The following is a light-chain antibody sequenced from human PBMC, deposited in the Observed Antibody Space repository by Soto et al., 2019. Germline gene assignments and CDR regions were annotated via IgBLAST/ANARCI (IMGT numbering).Light chain of an antibody. V-gene: IGKV3-20*01. J-gene: IGKJ3*01. CDR3: QQYGGSPFT. Sequence: EIVFTQSPGTLSFSPGERATLSCRASQSVSVNSLAWYQQKGGQAPRLLIYAASTRATGVPDRFSGTGSGTDFALTISRLETDDSAVYYCQQYGGSPFTFGPGTKV. CDR1: QSVSVNS. CDR2: AAS.